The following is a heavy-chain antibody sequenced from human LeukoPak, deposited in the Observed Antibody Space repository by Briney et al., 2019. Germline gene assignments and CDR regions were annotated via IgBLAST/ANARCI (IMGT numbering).Heavy chain of an antibody. V-gene: IGHV3-21*01. J-gene: IGHJ6*03. Sequence: PGGSLRLSCEASGFTFTTYSMTWVRQAPGKGLEWVSIISSGSSAIFSADALKGRFTISRDDAKNLLYLDMNSLRAEDTAVYYCARVFYDFWSGLDWRLAAMDVWGKGTTVTVSS. CDR1: GFTFTTYS. CDR3: ARVFYDFWSGLDWRLAAMDV. CDR2: ISSGSSAI. D-gene: IGHD3-3*01.